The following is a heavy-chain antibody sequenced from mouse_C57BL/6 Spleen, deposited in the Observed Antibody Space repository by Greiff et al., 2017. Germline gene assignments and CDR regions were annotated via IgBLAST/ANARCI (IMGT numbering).Heavy chain of an antibody. CDR2: ISSGSSTI. CDR1: GFTFSDYG. J-gene: IGHJ1*03. CDR3: ASYWDEWYFDV. D-gene: IGHD4-1*01. V-gene: IGHV5-17*01. Sequence: EVKLMESGGGLVKPGGSLKLSCAASGFTFSDYGMHWVRQAPEKGLEWVAYISSGSSTIYYADTVKGRFTISRDNAKNTLFLQMTSLRSEDTAMYYCASYWDEWYFDVWGTGTTVTVSS.